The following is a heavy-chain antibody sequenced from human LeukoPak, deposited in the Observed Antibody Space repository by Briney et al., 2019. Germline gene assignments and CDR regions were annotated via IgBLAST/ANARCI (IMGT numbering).Heavy chain of an antibody. V-gene: IGHV3-30*02. CDR3: AKRGDTAMVRNWYFDL. CDR2: IRYDGSNK. D-gene: IGHD5-18*01. CDR1: GFTFSDYY. J-gene: IGHJ2*01. Sequence: GGSLRLSCAGSGFTFSDYYMSWIRQAPGKGLEWVAFIRYDGSNKYYADSVKGRFTISRDNSKNTLYLQMNSLRAEDTAVYYCAKRGDTAMVRNWYFDLWGRGTLVTVSS.